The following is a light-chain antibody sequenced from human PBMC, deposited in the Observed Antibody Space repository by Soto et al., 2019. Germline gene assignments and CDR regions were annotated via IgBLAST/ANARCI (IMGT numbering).Light chain of an antibody. V-gene: IGKV3-15*01. CDR1: KSVSSN. CDR3: QQYHKWXPFT. Sequence: EVGMTQSPATLSVSPGERATLSCRASKSVSSNLAWYQQKPGQTPRLLMYGSSTRATGIPARFSGSGSGTEFTITISSLQSEDFAVYYCQQYHKWXPFTCGGGTKV. CDR2: GSS. J-gene: IGKJ4*01.